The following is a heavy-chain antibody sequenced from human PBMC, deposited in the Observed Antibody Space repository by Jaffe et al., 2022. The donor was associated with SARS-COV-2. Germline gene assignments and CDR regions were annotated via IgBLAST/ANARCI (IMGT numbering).Heavy chain of an antibody. Sequence: EVQLVQSGAEVKKPGESLKISCKGSGYRFTSYWIGWVRQMPGKGLELMGIIHPGDSDTKYSPSFQGQVTISVDTSLSTAYLQWSSLKASDSAMYYCARGDYDSGNYWDYWGQGTLVTVSS. CDR3: ARGDYDSGNYWDY. V-gene: IGHV5-51*01. J-gene: IGHJ4*02. CDR2: IHPGDSDT. CDR1: GYRFTSYW. D-gene: IGHD3-10*01.